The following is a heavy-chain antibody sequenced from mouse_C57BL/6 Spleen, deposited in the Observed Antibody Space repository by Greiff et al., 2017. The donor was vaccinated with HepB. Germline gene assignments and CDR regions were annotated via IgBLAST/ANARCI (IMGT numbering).Heavy chain of an antibody. Sequence: VQLQQSGAELVRPGTSVKVSCKASGYAFTNYLIEWVKQRPGQGLEWIGVLNPGSGGTNYNEKFKGKATLTADKSSSTAYMQLSSLTSEDSAVYFCARRANWDEDWFAYWGQGTLVTVSA. D-gene: IGHD4-1*01. J-gene: IGHJ3*01. V-gene: IGHV1-54*01. CDR1: GYAFTNYL. CDR3: ARRANWDEDWFAY. CDR2: LNPGSGGT.